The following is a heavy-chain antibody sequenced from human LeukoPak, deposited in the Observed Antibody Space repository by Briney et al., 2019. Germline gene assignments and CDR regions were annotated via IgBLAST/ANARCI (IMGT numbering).Heavy chain of an antibody. V-gene: IGHV4-59*08. D-gene: IGHD2-15*01. J-gene: IGHJ4*02. CDR2: VYYTGNT. CDR3: ARRVAIKPRYYFDY. CDR1: RGSLSDYS. Sequence: SETLSLTCTVSRGSLSDYSRSCIRQPPGKGLEWIGHVYYTGNTNHNPSLQSRVTISVDTSKNQFSLKLSSVTAADTAVYFCARRVAIKPRYYFDYWGQGILVTVSS.